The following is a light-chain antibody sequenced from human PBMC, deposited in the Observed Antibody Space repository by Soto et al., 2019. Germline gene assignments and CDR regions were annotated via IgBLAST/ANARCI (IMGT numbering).Light chain of an antibody. CDR1: NNDVGAYNY. J-gene: IGLJ2*01. Sequence: QSALTQPASVSGSPGQSITISCTGTNNDVGAYNYVSWYQQHPGKAPKLMIYDVSNRPSGISNRFSGYKSGNTASLTISGLQAEDEAHYYCSSYTTYSTLVFGGGTKLTVL. CDR3: SSYTTYSTLV. CDR2: DVS. V-gene: IGLV2-14*03.